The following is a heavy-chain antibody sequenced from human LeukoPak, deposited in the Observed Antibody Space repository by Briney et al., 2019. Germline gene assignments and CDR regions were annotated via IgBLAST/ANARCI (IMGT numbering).Heavy chain of an antibody. CDR2: INPNSGGT. V-gene: IGHV1-2*06. J-gene: IGHJ4*02. CDR1: GYTFTSYY. D-gene: IGHD3-22*01. Sequence: GASVKVSCKASGYTFTSYYMHWVRQAPGQGLEWMGRINPNSGGTNYAQKFQGRVTMTRDTSISTAYMELSRLRSDDTAVYYCARDSDDSSGYYSNFDYWGQGTLVTVSS. CDR3: ARDSDDSSGYYSNFDY.